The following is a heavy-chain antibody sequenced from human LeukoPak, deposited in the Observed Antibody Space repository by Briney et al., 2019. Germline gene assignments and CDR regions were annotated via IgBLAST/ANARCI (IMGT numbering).Heavy chain of an antibody. V-gene: IGHV5-51*01. Sequence: GESLKISCKGSGYSFTTYWIGWVRQMPGKGLEWMGIIYPGDSDTRYSPSFQGQVTISADKSISTAYLQWSSLKASDTAMYYCARLEYCSTTSCHGGFDPWAREPWSPSPQ. J-gene: IGHJ5*02. CDR3: ARLEYCSTTSCHGGFDP. CDR1: GYSFTTYW. CDR2: IYPGDSDT. D-gene: IGHD2-2*01.